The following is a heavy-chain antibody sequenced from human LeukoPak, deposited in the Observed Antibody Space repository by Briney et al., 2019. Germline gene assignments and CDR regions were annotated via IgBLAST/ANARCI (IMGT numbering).Heavy chain of an antibody. Sequence: PSETLSLTCTVSGYSISSGYYWGWIRQPPGKGLEWIGSIYHSGSTYYNPSLKSRVTIPVDTSKNQFSLKLSSVTAADTAVYYCARDLGRVVVVRPMDVWGKGTTVTISS. V-gene: IGHV4-38-2*02. D-gene: IGHD3-22*01. CDR2: IYHSGST. J-gene: IGHJ6*03. CDR1: GYSISSGYY. CDR3: ARDLGRVVVVRPMDV.